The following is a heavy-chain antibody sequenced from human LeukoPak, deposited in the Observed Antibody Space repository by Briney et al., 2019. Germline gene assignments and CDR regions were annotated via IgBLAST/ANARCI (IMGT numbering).Heavy chain of an antibody. CDR1: GGSFSSYY. CDR3: ARVTGTTFDWFDP. J-gene: IGHJ5*02. Sequence: SETLSLTCAVYGGSFSSYYWSWIRQPPGKGLEWIGYIYYSGSTNYNPSLKSRVTISVDTSKNQFSLKLSSVTAADTAVYYCARVTGTTFDWFDPWGQGTLVTVSS. D-gene: IGHD1-20*01. CDR2: IYYSGST. V-gene: IGHV4-59*01.